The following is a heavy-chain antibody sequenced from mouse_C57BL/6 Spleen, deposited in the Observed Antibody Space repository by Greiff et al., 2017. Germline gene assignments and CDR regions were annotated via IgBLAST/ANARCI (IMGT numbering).Heavy chain of an antibody. CDR1: GYAFTNYL. CDR3: ARGGGNSVFDY. Sequence: QVQLQQSGAELVRPGTSVKVSCKASGYAFTNYLIEWVKQRPGQGLEWIGVINPGSGGTNYNEKFKGKATLTADKSSSTAYMQLSSLTSEDSAVYFCARGGGNSVFDYWGQGTTLTVSS. J-gene: IGHJ2*01. CDR2: INPGSGGT. V-gene: IGHV1-54*01. D-gene: IGHD2-1*01.